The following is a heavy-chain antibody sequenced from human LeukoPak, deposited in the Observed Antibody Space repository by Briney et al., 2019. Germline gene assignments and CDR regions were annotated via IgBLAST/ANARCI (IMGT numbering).Heavy chain of an antibody. V-gene: IGHV3-53*01. CDR2: INDDGTT. D-gene: IGHD6-19*01. CDR3: ASWSSGNYF. Sequence: GGSLRLSCVTSGFSVSRNYISWVRQAPGKGPEWVSVINDDGTTHYADPVKGRFTISRDGSKKTTYLQMNTLRAEDTAVYYCASWSSGNYFWGQGALVTVSS. J-gene: IGHJ4*02. CDR1: GFSVSRNY.